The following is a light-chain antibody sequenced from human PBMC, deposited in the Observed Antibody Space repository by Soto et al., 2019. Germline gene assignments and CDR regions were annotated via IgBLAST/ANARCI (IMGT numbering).Light chain of an antibody. Sequence: QSALTQPRSVSGSPGQSVTISCTGTSSDVGGYNYVSWYQQHPGKAPKLMIYDVSKRPSGVPDRFSGSKSGNTASLTISGLQAEDEADYYCCSYAGSYTFTYVIGTGTRSPS. CDR1: SSDVGGYNY. CDR3: CSYAGSYTFTYV. CDR2: DVS. J-gene: IGLJ1*01. V-gene: IGLV2-11*01.